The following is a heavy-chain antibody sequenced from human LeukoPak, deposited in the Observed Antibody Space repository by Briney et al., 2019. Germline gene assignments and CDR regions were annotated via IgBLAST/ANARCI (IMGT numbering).Heavy chain of an antibody. CDR3: ARQKSGMDV. Sequence: ASETLSLTCTVSGGPISSYYWSWIRQPPGKGLEWIGYIYYSGSTNYNPSLKSRVTISVDTSKNQFSLKLSSVTAADTAVYYCARQKSGMDVWGQGTTVTVSS. J-gene: IGHJ6*02. V-gene: IGHV4-59*01. CDR1: GGPISSYY. CDR2: IYYSGST.